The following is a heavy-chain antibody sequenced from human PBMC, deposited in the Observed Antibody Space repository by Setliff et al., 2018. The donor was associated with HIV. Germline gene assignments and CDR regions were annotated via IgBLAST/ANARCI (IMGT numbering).Heavy chain of an antibody. CDR2: VYLSGSI. CDR1: GGSISNDY. V-gene: IGHV4-59*01. D-gene: IGHD6-19*01. Sequence: SETLSLTCTVSGGSISNDYWGWVRQPPGKGLEWIGFVYLSGSITYNPSLKSRVTISIDRSKNKFSLKLSSVTAADTALYYCARGSGAVAGIPFRYWGQGTQVTVSS. J-gene: IGHJ4*02. CDR3: ARGSGAVAGIPFRY.